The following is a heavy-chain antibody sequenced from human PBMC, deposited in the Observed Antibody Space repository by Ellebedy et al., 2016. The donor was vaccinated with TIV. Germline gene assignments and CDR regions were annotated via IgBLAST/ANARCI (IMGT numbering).Heavy chain of an antibody. D-gene: IGHD3-22*01. CDR1: GFIFDDYT. CDR2: ISWDGGST. J-gene: IGHJ3*02. V-gene: IGHV3-43*01. Sequence: GESLKISCAASGFIFDDYTMYSVRQAPGKGLEWVSLISWDGGSTYYADSVKGRFTISRDNSKNSLYLQMNTLRTEDTALYYCAKDSNDDSSDHDAFDIWGQGTMVTVSS. CDR3: AKDSNDDSSDHDAFDI.